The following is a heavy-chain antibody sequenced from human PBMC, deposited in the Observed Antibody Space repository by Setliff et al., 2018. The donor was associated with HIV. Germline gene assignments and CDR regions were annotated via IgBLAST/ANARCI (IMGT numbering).Heavy chain of an antibody. CDR2: IVPILNTG. D-gene: IGHD3-22*01. CDR3: ARIPNHSSGFDY. Sequence: AASVKVSCKASGGTFRSHEISWVRQAPGQGLEWMGGIVPILNTGNYAPKFQGRVTITADESTTTAYMEPSSLRSEDTAVYYCARIPNHSSGFDYWGQGTPVTVSS. CDR1: GGTFRSHE. V-gene: IGHV1-69*13. J-gene: IGHJ4*02.